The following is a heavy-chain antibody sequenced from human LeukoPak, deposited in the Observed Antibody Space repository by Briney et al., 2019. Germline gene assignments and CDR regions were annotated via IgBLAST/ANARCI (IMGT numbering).Heavy chain of an antibody. Sequence: ASVKVSCKAYGYTFTSYGISWVRQAPGQGLEWMGWISAYNGNTNYAQKLQGRVTMTTDTSTSTAYMELRSLRSDDTAVYYCARKQWELQLTDYYYGMDVWGQGTTVTVSS. J-gene: IGHJ6*02. CDR3: ARKQWELQLTDYYYGMDV. CDR1: GYTFTSYG. CDR2: ISAYNGNT. D-gene: IGHD1-26*01. V-gene: IGHV1-18*01.